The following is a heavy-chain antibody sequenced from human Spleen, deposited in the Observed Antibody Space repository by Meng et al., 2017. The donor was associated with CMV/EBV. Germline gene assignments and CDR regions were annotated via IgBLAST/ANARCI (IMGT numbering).Heavy chain of an antibody. CDR2: ISAYNGNT. J-gene: IGHJ6*02. CDR1: GYTFTSYG. CDR3: ARVYYGSGSYYYYYYYGMDV. Sequence: ASVKVSCKASGYTFTSYGISWVRQAPGQGLEWMGWISAYNGNTNYAQKLQGRVTMTTDTSTSTAYMELRSLRSDDTAVYYCARVYYGSGSYYYYYYYGMDVWGQGTPFTVSS. V-gene: IGHV1-18*01. D-gene: IGHD3-10*01.